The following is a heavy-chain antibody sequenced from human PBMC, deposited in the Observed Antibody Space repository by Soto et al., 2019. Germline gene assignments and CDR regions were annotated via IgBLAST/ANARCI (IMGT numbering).Heavy chain of an antibody. CDR2: SIPIFGTA. Sequence: SVKVSCKASGGTFNNYPITWVRQAPGEGLEWMGGSIPIFGTANYAQKFQGRVTISVDESTSTAYMELSSLRSEDTAVYHCARGRGYSGDDHYYYFDMDIWGQGTTVTVSS. J-gene: IGHJ6*02. V-gene: IGHV1-69*13. CDR3: ARGRGYSGDDHYYYFDMDI. D-gene: IGHD5-12*01. CDR1: GGTFNNYP.